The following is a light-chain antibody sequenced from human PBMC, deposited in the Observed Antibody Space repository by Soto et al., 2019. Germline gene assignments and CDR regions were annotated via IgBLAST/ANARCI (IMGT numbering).Light chain of an antibody. Sequence: EIVLTQSPGTLSLSPGERASLSCRASQSVITSYLAWYQHKPGQAPRLLIYGASNRATGIPDRFSGSGSGTDFTLTISRLEPEDFAVYYCLQYSNSPSRTFTFGPGTKVDIK. CDR2: GAS. CDR1: QSVITSY. J-gene: IGKJ3*01. CDR3: LQYSNSPSRTFT. V-gene: IGKV3-20*01.